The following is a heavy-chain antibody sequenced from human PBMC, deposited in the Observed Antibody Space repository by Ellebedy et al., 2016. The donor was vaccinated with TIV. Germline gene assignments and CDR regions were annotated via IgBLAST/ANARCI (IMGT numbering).Heavy chain of an antibody. J-gene: IGHJ6*02. CDR1: GFAFDRYG. Sequence: GESLKISCAASGFAFDRYGMNWVRQPPGKGLEWVSSFSRTGGKTYYADSVKGRFTISRDNSKNTLDLQMNSLRAEDTAVYYCAKALDYGDGYGMNVWGQGTTVTVSS. CDR2: FSRTGGKT. CDR3: AKALDYGDGYGMNV. D-gene: IGHD4-17*01. V-gene: IGHV3-23*01.